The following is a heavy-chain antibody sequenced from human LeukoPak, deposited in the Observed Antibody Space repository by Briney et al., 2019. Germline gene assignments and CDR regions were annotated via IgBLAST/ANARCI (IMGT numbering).Heavy chain of an antibody. D-gene: IGHD6-19*01. J-gene: IGHJ4*02. CDR1: GYTFTGYY. Sequence: ASVKVSCKASGYTFTGYYMHWVRQAPGQGLEWMGWINPNSGGTNYAQKFQGWVTMTRDTSISTACMELSRLRSDDTAVYYCARELSSGWRGVVDYWGQGTLVTVSS. CDR2: INPNSGGT. CDR3: ARELSSGWRGVVDY. V-gene: IGHV1-2*04.